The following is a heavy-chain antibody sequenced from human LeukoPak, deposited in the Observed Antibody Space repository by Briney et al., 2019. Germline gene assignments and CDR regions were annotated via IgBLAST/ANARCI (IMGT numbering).Heavy chain of an antibody. D-gene: IGHD1-20*01. CDR3: ITDAGYDSRWYNW. J-gene: IGHJ4*02. V-gene: IGHV3-15*01. CDR1: GFTFSSAW. Sequence: PGGSLRLSCAASGFTFSSAWMSWVRQTPGKGLEWVGRIKGKSAGETADYASPVKGRFIISRDDPKTTLYLQMNSLKSEDSAVYYCITDAGYDSRWYNWWGQGTLVTVSS. CDR2: IKGKSAGETA.